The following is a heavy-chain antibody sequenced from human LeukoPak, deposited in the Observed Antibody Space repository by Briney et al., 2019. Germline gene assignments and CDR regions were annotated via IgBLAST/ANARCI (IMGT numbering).Heavy chain of an antibody. CDR2: IYTSGST. V-gene: IGHV4-4*07. D-gene: IGHD4-17*01. J-gene: IGHJ3*01. CDR1: GGSISSYY. CDR3: ATRGAYGDYLAK. Sequence: SETLSLTCTVSGGSISSYYWSWIRQPAGKGLEWIGRIYTSGSTNYNPSPKSRVTMSVDTSKNQFSLKLSSVTAADTAVYYCATRGAYGDYLAKWGQGTMVTVSS.